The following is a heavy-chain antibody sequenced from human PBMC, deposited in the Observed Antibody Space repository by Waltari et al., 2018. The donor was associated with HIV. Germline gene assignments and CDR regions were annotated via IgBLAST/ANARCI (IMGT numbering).Heavy chain of an antibody. Sequence: EVLLAESGGGLIQPGGSLGLSCTASNFSISGKHVTWIRQAPGGSREWVAVSYPDATTHYADSVSGRFTISRAKSRTKVFLLMNSLFVDDTATYFCATGVRYYGPWGQGTRVTVSS. D-gene: IGHD3-22*01. V-gene: IGHV3-53*01. J-gene: IGHJ5*02. CDR3: ATGVRYYGP. CDR2: SYPDATT. CDR1: NFSISGKH.